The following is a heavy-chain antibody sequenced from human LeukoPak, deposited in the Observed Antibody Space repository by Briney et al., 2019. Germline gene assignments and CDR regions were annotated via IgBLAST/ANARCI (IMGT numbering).Heavy chain of an antibody. CDR1: GGSISSYY. CDR3: ASSRDYYYYYMDV. Sequence: SETLSLTCTVSGGSISSYYWSWIRQPAGKGLEWIGRIYTRGSTNYNPSLKRRVTMSVDTSKNQFSLKLSSVTAADTAVYYCASSRDYYYYYMDVWGEGTTVTVSS. V-gene: IGHV4-4*07. D-gene: IGHD6-6*01. J-gene: IGHJ6*03. CDR2: IYTRGST.